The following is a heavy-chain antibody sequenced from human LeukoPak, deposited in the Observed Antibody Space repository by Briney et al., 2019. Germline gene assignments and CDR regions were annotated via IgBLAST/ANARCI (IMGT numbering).Heavy chain of an antibody. CDR1: GFTFSSYW. CDR3: EVWVAAADFDL. CDR2: IKEDGSGI. J-gene: IGHJ3*01. V-gene: IGHV3-7*01. D-gene: IGHD2-15*01. Sequence: PGGSLRLSCAASGFTFSSYWMSWVRQAPGKGLEWVANIKEDGSGIYYVDSVEGRFTISRDNAKKSLYLQMNSLRAEDTAVYYCEVWVAAADFDLWGQGTMVTVSS.